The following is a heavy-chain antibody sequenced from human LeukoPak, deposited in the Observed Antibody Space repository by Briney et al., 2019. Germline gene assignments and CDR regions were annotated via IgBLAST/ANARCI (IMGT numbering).Heavy chain of an antibody. CDR2: IYYSGST. V-gene: IGHV4-59*05. Sequence: PSETLSLTCTVSGGSISSYYWSWIRQPPGKGLEWIGSIYYSGSTYYNPSLKSRVTISVDTSKNQFSLKLSSVTAADTAVYYCARLGGYSSSDPIWGQGTMVTVSS. CDR3: ARLGGYSSSDPI. CDR1: GGSISSYY. J-gene: IGHJ3*02. D-gene: IGHD6-13*01.